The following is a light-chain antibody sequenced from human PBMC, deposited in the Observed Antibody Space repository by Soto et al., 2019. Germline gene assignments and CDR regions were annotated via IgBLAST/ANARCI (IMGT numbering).Light chain of an antibody. CDR3: QQYNNWPFS. V-gene: IGKV3D-15*01. CDR2: GAS. J-gene: IGKJ5*01. CDR1: QGVRSN. Sequence: EIVMTQSPATLSVSPGERATLSCRASQGVRSNLAWYQQKPGQPPRLVISGASTRAPGIPARFSGFGSGTDFTLTISGLQSEDSAVYFCQQYNNWPFSFDQGTRLEIK.